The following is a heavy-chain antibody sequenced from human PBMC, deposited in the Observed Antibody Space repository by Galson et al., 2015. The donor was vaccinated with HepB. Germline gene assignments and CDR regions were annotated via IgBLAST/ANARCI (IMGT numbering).Heavy chain of an antibody. V-gene: IGHV1-18*04. Sequence: PVKVSCKASGYTFTRYGIGWVRQAPGQGLEWMGWISPYNGITKYAQKFQGRFTMKTDTSTRTAYMELRSLRSNDTAVYYCARDRVAEAGYAEYFQYWGQGTLISVSS. CDR3: ARDRVAEAGYAEYFQY. J-gene: IGHJ1*01. CDR2: ISPYNGIT. D-gene: IGHD6-13*01. CDR1: GYTFTRYG.